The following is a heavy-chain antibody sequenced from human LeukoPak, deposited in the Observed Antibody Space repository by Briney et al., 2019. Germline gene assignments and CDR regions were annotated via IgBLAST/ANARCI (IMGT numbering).Heavy chain of an antibody. CDR2: IYYSGST. Sequence: SETLSLTCTVSDGSISSYYWSWIRQPPGKGLEWIGYIYYSGSTNYNPSLKSRVTMSVDTSKNQFSLKLSSVTAADTAVYYCARALRASGYDLSYWGQGTLVTVSS. CDR3: ARALRASGYDLSY. J-gene: IGHJ4*02. D-gene: IGHD5-12*01. V-gene: IGHV4-59*01. CDR1: DGSISSYY.